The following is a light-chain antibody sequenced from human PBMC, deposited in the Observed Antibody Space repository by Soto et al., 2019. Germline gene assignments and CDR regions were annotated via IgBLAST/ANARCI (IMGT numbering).Light chain of an antibody. V-gene: IGLV2-11*01. J-gene: IGLJ1*01. Sequence: QSALTQPRSVSGSPGQSVTISCTGTSSDIGGYNYVSWYQQHPGEAPRLLIYDVDKWPSGVPDRFSGSKSDNTASLTISGLQAEDEADYYCCSYAGSFTYVFGTGTKLTVL. CDR1: SSDIGGYNY. CDR2: DVD. CDR3: CSYAGSFTYV.